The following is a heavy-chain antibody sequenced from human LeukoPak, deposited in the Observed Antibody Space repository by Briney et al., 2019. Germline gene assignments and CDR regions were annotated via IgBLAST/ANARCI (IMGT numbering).Heavy chain of an antibody. Sequence: SETLSLTCAVYGGSFSGYYWSWIRQPPGKGLEWIGEINHSGSTNYNPSLKSRVTISVDTSKNQFSLKLSSVTAADTAVYYCARSLGYQQSNWFDPWGQGTLVTVS. CDR1: GGSFSGYY. CDR3: ARSLGYQQSNWFDP. CDR2: INHSGST. J-gene: IGHJ5*02. V-gene: IGHV4-34*01. D-gene: IGHD6-13*01.